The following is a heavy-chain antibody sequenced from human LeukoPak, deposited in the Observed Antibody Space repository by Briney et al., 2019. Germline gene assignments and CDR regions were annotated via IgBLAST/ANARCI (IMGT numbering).Heavy chain of an antibody. D-gene: IGHD6-6*01. CDR1: GGTFSSYA. Sequence: SVKVSCKASGGTFSSYAISWVRQAPGQGLEWMGGIIPIFGTANYAQEFQGRVTITADESTSTAYMELSSLRSEDTAVYYCARLPLRSIAVGYYGMDVWGQGTTVTVSS. J-gene: IGHJ6*02. CDR3: ARLPLRSIAVGYYGMDV. V-gene: IGHV1-69*01. CDR2: IIPIFGTA.